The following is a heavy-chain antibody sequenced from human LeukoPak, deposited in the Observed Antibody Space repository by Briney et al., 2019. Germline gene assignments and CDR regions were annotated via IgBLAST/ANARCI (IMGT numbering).Heavy chain of an antibody. D-gene: IGHD4-17*01. CDR2: IYHSGST. J-gene: IGHJ5*02. Sequence: SETLPLTCTVSGGSISSSSYYWGWIRQPPGKGLEWVGSIYHSGSTYYNPSLKSRVTISVDKSKNQFSLKLSSVTAADTAVYYCARTPVTTVSPFDPWGQGTLVTVSS. V-gene: IGHV4-39*07. CDR1: GGSISSSSYY. CDR3: ARTPVTTVSPFDP.